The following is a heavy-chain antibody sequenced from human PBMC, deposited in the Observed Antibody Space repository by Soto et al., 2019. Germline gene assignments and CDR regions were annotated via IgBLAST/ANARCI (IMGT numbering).Heavy chain of an antibody. J-gene: IGHJ6*02. Sequence: GGSLRLSCAASGFTFSNAWMNWVRQAPGKGLEWVGRIKSKTDGGTTDYAAPVKGRFTISRDDSKNTLYLQMNSLKTEDTAVYYCTTDLCSGGSCYSFFGYYYGMDVWGQGTTVTVSS. CDR2: IKSKTDGGTT. CDR1: GFTFSNAW. V-gene: IGHV3-15*07. CDR3: TTDLCSGGSCYSFFGYYYGMDV. D-gene: IGHD2-15*01.